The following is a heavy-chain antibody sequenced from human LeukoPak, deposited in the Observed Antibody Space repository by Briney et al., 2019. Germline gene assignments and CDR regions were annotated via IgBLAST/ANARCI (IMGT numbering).Heavy chain of an antibody. V-gene: IGHV4-31*03. D-gene: IGHD1-26*01. J-gene: IGHJ4*02. CDR3: AKDQRWESPHYLDS. CDR2: IYYSGST. CDR1: GGSISSGGYY. Sequence: SETLSLTCTVSGGSISSGGYYWSWIRQHPGKGLEWIGYIYYSGSTYYNPSLKSRVTISVDTSKNQFSLKLSSVTAADTAVYYCAKDQRWESPHYLDSWGQGTLVTVSS.